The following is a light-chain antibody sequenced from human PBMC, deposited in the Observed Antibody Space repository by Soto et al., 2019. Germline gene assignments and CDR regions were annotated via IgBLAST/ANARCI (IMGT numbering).Light chain of an antibody. Sequence: QTVVTQEPSLTVSQGGAVTLTCASSTGAVTSGYYPSWFQQKPGQAPSALIYSTSNKLACPHARFSGSLLGGNAALTLSGVQPGDEAEYFCLLYYGGAQPWVFGGGTKLTVL. CDR3: LLYYGGAQPWV. V-gene: IGLV7-43*01. J-gene: IGLJ3*02. CDR2: STS. CDR1: TGAVTSGYY.